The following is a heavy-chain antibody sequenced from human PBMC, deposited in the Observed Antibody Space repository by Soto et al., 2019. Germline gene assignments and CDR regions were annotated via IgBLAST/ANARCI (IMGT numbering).Heavy chain of an antibody. CDR2: VSRRSENL. D-gene: IGHD3-3*01. J-gene: IGHJ6*02. CDR3: ARAAVLRPDSPLGYYGMDV. Sequence: KPGGSLRLSCAASGFIFSDYTINWVRQAPGKGLEWVSSVSRRSENLLYADSVKGRFTISRDNAKNSVSLQMNSLRAEDTAVYYCARAAVLRPDSPLGYYGMDVWGQGTTVTVSS. V-gene: IGHV3-21*01. CDR1: GFIFSDYT.